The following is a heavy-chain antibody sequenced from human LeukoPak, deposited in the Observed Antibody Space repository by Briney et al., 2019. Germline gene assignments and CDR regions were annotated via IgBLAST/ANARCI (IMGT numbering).Heavy chain of an antibody. CDR1: GGSISSYY. D-gene: IGHD3-22*01. Sequence: SETLSLTCTVSGGSISSYYWSWIRQPPGKGLEWIGYIYYSGSTNYNPSLKSRITISVDTSKNQFSLKLSSVTAADTAVYYCARADYDSSGYDAFDIWGQGTMVTVSS. CDR3: ARADYDSSGYDAFDI. CDR2: IYYSGST. J-gene: IGHJ3*02. V-gene: IGHV4-59*01.